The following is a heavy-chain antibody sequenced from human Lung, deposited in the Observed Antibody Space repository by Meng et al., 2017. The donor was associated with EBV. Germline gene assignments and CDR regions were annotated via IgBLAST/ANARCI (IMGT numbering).Heavy chain of an antibody. CDR2: IYHSVRT. D-gene: IGHD4-23*01. V-gene: IGHV4-4*02. J-gene: IGHJ1*01. Sequence: QVQLHDADPGLLKPSETLLHPFTCSCDSISMSNWWRWVPQPPGKALEWIGEIYHSVRTTYNPSLKGRVTMSVDKSKNQFSLKLSSVTAADTAVYYCARDEGGNSERGFQHWGQGTLVTVSS. CDR3: ARDEGGNSERGFQH. CDR1: CDSISMSNW.